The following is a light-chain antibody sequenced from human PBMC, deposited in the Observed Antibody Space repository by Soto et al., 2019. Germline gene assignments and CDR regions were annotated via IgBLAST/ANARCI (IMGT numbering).Light chain of an antibody. CDR3: SSYTSSTDYV. V-gene: IGLV2-14*01. Sequence: QSVLAEPATGVGSAGQPITISCTGTSSDVGTYNYVSWYQQHPGKAPKLIIYEVSNRPSGVSNRFSGSKSGNTASLTISGLQAEDEADYYCSSYTSSTDYVFGTGTKVTVL. CDR1: SSDVGTYNY. J-gene: IGLJ1*01. CDR2: EVS.